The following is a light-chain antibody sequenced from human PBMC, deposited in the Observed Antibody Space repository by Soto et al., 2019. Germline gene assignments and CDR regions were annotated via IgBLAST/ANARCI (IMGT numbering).Light chain of an antibody. J-gene: IGKJ1*01. V-gene: IGKV3-15*01. CDR3: QQYNNLWT. CDR1: QSVSSN. Sequence: EIVMTQSPATLSVSPGERATLSCRASQSVSSNLAWYQQKPGQAPRLLIYGASTRATDIPARFSGSGSGTEFTRTNSSLQSEDFAVYYCQQYNNLWTFGQGTKVEIK. CDR2: GAS.